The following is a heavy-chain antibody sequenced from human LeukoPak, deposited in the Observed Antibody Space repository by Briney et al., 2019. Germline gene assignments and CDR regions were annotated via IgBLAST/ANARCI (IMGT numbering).Heavy chain of an antibody. CDR1: GGSFSGYY. D-gene: IGHD3-16*02. J-gene: IGHJ5*02. CDR3: ARARPTYDYVWGSYRHLWYDP. V-gene: IGHV4-34*01. CDR2: INHSGST. Sequence: SETLSLTCAVYGGSFSGYYWSWIRQPPGKGLEWIGEINHSGSTNYNPSLKSRVTISVDTSKNQFSLKLSSVTAADTAVYYCARARPTYDYVWGSYRHLWYDPWGQGTLVTVSS.